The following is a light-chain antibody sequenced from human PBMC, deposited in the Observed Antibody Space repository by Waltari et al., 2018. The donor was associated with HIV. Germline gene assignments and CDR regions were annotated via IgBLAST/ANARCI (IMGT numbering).Light chain of an antibody. J-gene: IGLJ3*02. Sequence: QPPSTSGTPGQSVTISCSGSSSNIEDNYVFWYQKLPGAAPKLLLFRNNQRPSDVPDRFSGSKSGTSASLAISGLQSEDEAEYFCAAWDDRLSSWVFGGGTRLTVL. CDR1: SSNIEDNY. CDR3: AAWDDRLSSWV. V-gene: IGLV1-47*01. CDR2: RNN.